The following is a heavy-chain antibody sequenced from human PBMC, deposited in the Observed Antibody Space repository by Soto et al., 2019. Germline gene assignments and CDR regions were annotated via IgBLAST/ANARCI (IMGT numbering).Heavy chain of an antibody. CDR1: GGSISSYY. Sequence: KPSETLSLTCTVSGGSISSYYWSWIRQPPGKGLEWIGYIYYSGSTNYNPSLKSRVTISVDTSKNQFSLKLSSVTAADTAVYYCARETYYYDSSGYLIDYWGQGTLVTVSS. CDR2: IYYSGST. D-gene: IGHD3-22*01. CDR3: ARETYYYDSSGYLIDY. J-gene: IGHJ4*02. V-gene: IGHV4-59*01.